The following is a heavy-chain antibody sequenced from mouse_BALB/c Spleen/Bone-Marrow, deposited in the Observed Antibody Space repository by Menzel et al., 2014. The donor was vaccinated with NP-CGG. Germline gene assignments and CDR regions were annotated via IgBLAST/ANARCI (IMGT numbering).Heavy chain of an antibody. V-gene: IGHV5-17*02. J-gene: IGHJ4*01. Sequence: EVQGVESGGGLVQPGGSRKLSCAASGFTFSSFGMHWVRQAPEKGLEWVAYISSGSSTIYYADTVKGRFTISRDNPKNTLFPQMTSLRSEDTAMYYCTRKGALITHYYAMDYWGQGTSVTASS. CDR1: GFTFSSFG. CDR2: ISSGSSTI. CDR3: TRKGALITHYYAMDY. D-gene: IGHD2-4*01.